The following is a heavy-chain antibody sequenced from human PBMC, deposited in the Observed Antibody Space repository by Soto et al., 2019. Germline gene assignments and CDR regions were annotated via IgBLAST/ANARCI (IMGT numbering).Heavy chain of an antibody. J-gene: IGHJ6*02. Sequence: EVQLLESGGGLVQPGGALRLSCAASGFTFSSYAMSWVRQAPGKVLEWVSVMSGSGGSTYYADSVKGQFTISRDNSKNTQDLQMNSLRAEDTAVYYCAKEVSEDFWSGYWAYYYYGMDVWGQGTTVTVSS. D-gene: IGHD3-3*01. V-gene: IGHV3-23*01. CDR1: GFTFSSYA. CDR2: MSGSGGST. CDR3: AKEVSEDFWSGYWAYYYYGMDV.